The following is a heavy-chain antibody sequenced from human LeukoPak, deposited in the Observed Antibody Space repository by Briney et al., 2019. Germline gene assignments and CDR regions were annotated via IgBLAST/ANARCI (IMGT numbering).Heavy chain of an antibody. D-gene: IGHD2-15*01. CDR2: VDHTGST. CDR3: ARDSSRDNWYYYMDV. CDR1: DDSITMYY. V-gene: IGHV4-59*12. J-gene: IGHJ6*03. Sequence: SETLSLTCSVSDDSITMYYWTWIRQPPGKGLEWIGYVDHTGSTNFNPSLNGRVSISRDTTKNLFSLGLRSVTAADTAVYYCARDSSRDNWYYYMDVWGKGTTVTVSS.